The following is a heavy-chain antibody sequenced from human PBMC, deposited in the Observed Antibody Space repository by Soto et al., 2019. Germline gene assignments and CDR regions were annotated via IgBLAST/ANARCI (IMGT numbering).Heavy chain of an antibody. CDR1: GYTFTGYY. D-gene: IGHD2-2*01. CDR3: ARVVVPATRLYGMDV. J-gene: IGHJ6*02. CDR2: INPNSGGT. Sequence: ASVKVSCKASGYTFTGYYMHWVRQAPGQGLEWMGWINPNSGGTNYAQKFQGWVTMTRDTSISTAYMELSRLRSDDTAVYYCARVVVPATRLYGMDVWGQGTTVTVSS. V-gene: IGHV1-2*04.